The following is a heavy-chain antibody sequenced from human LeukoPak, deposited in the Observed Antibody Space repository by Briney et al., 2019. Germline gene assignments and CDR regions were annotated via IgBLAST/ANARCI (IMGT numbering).Heavy chain of an antibody. Sequence: ASVKVSCKVSGYTLTELSMHWVRQAPGKGLEWMGGFDPEDGETIYAQKFQGRVTMTEDTSTDTAYMELSSLRSEDTAVYYCATDRAGTTSRDAFDIWGQGTMVTVSS. J-gene: IGHJ3*02. CDR3: ATDRAGTTSRDAFDI. V-gene: IGHV1-24*01. D-gene: IGHD1-1*01. CDR2: FDPEDGET. CDR1: GYTLTELS.